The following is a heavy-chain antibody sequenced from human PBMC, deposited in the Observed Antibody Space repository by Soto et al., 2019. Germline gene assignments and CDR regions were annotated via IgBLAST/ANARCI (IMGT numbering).Heavy chain of an antibody. J-gene: IGHJ4*02. CDR2: INHSGST. Sequence: PSETLSLTCAVYGGSFSGYYWSWIRQPPGKGLEWIGEINHSGSTNYNSSLKSRATISVDTSKNQSSLKLSSVTAADTAVYYCARSYDFWSRKSFDYWGQGTLVTVSS. V-gene: IGHV4-34*01. CDR1: GGSFSGYY. D-gene: IGHD3-3*01. CDR3: ARSYDFWSRKSFDY.